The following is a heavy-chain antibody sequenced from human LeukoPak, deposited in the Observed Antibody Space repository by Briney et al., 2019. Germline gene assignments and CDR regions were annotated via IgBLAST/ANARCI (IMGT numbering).Heavy chain of an antibody. V-gene: IGHV3-48*03. CDR1: GFTFNNFE. CDR3: AREGSRFAFDI. J-gene: IGHJ3*02. Sequence: PGGSLRLSCAASGFTFNNFEMNWVRQAPGKGLEWVSYISNSGSTIYYADSVKGRFTISRDNAKNSLYLQMNSLRAEDTAVYYCAREGSRFAFDIWGQGTMVTVSS. D-gene: IGHD2-2*01. CDR2: ISNSGSTI.